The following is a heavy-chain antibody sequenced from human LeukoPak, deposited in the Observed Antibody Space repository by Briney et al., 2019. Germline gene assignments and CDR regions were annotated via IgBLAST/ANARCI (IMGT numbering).Heavy chain of an antibody. J-gene: IGHJ4*02. CDR2: IRSKAYGGTT. CDR3: AKGVVVAPDVTPFDY. CDR1: GFTFSDYY. Sequence: GGSLRLSCAASGFTFSDYYMSWIRQAPGKGLEWVGFIRSKAYGGTTGYAASVKGRFTISRDDSKSIAYLQMNSLRAEDTAVYYCAKGVVVAPDVTPFDYWGQGTLVTVSS. V-gene: IGHV3-71*01. D-gene: IGHD2-2*01.